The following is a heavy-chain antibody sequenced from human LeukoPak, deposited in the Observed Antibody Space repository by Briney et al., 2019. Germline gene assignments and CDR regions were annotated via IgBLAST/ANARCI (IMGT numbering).Heavy chain of an antibody. CDR3: ARHSYYDFLWDY. CDR2: IYTSGST. Sequence: SQTLSLTCTVSGGSISSGSYYWSWIRQPAGKGLEWIGRIYTSGSTNYNPSLKSRVTISVDTSKNQFSLKLSSVTAADTAVYYCARHSYYDFLWDYWGQGTLVTVSS. J-gene: IGHJ4*02. D-gene: IGHD3-3*01. CDR1: GGSISSGSYY. V-gene: IGHV4-61*02.